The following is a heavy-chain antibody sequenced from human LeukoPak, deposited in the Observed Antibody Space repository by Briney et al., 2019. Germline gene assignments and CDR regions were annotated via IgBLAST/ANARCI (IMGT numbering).Heavy chain of an antibody. V-gene: IGHV3-7*01. CDR1: GFTFSSYW. CDR2: IKQDGSEK. Sequence: PGGSLRLSCAASGFTFSSYWMSWVRQAPGKGLEWVANIKQDGSEKYYVDSVKGRFTISRDNAKNSLYLQMNSLRAEDTAVYFCAKGGSRSCSSCFSDAFDIWGQGTVVAVSS. D-gene: IGHD2-2*01. CDR3: AKGGSRSCSSCFSDAFDI. J-gene: IGHJ3*02.